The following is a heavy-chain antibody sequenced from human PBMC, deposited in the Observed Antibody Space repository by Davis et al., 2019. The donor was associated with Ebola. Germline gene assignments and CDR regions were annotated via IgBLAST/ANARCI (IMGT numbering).Heavy chain of an antibody. CDR3: ARGPYSSDAGSQHQGLDY. Sequence: GGSLRLSCAASGFTVKTNDMTWLRQAPGKGLEWVSVLHTGGSIYYADSVKDRFTISSDSSKNTVSLQMNGLRAEDTAMYYCARGPYSSDAGSQHQGLDYWGQGTLVTVSS. J-gene: IGHJ4*02. CDR1: GFTVKTND. V-gene: IGHV3-66*01. CDR2: LHTGGSI. D-gene: IGHD3-10*01.